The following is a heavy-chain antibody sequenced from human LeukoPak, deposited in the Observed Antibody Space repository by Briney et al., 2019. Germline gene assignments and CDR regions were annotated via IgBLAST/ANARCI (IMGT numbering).Heavy chain of an antibody. CDR2: IYTSGST. CDR1: GGSISSGSYY. Sequence: SETLSLTCTVSGGSISSGSYYWSWIRQPAGKGLEWIGRIYTSGSTNYNPSLKSRVTISVDTSKNQFSLKLSSVTAADTAVYYCARATATSRPKEIDYWGQGTPVTVSS. J-gene: IGHJ4*02. D-gene: IGHD5-18*01. V-gene: IGHV4-61*02. CDR3: ARATATSRPKEIDY.